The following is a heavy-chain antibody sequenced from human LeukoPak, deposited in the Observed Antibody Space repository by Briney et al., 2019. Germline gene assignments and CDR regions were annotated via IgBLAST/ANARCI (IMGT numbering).Heavy chain of an antibody. CDR2: IYRSGST. CDR1: GFSVSGVYY. D-gene: IGHD3-9*01. CDR3: ARDYDILTAYPPTQLFDP. J-gene: IGHJ5*02. Sequence: PSETLSLTCTVSGFSVSGVYYWGCIRQPPGKGLEWIGSIYRSGSTYYNPSLKSRVTMSVDTSKNHFSLKLSSVTAADTAVYYCARDYDILTAYPPTQLFDPWGQGTLVTVSS. V-gene: IGHV4-38-2*02.